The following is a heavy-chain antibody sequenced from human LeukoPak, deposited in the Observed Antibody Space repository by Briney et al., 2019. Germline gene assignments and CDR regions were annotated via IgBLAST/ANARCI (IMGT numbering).Heavy chain of an antibody. CDR3: ARYARYCSSTSCYFLGYYFDY. V-gene: IGHV3-48*04. J-gene: IGHJ4*02. Sequence: AGGSLRLSCAASGFTFSSYAMNWVRQAPGKGLEWVSYISSSGSTIYYADSVKGRFTISRDNAKNSLYLQMNSLRAEDTAVYYCARYARYCSSTSCYFLGYYFDYWGQGTPVTVSS. CDR2: ISSSGSTI. D-gene: IGHD2-2*01. CDR1: GFTFSSYA.